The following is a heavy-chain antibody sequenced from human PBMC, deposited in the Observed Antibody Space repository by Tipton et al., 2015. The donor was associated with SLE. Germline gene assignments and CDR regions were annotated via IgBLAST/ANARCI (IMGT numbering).Heavy chain of an antibody. CDR2: VYYSGST. J-gene: IGHJ6*02. D-gene: IGHD2-2*01. CDR1: GDSISANSYH. Sequence: GLVKPSETLSLICTVSGDSISANSYHWGWVRQPPGKGLEWIGNVYYSGSTYYSASLRSRVTISVDMSKNQFSLRLISVTAADTAVYYCARGCSSSTCEPFYFFGMDVWGQGTTVTVSS. CDR3: ARGCSSSTCEPFYFFGMDV. V-gene: IGHV4-39*07.